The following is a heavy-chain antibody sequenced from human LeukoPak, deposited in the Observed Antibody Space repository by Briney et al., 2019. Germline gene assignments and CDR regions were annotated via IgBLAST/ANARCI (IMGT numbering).Heavy chain of an antibody. Sequence: PGGSLRLSCAASGFTFSSYAMHWVRQAPGKGLEWVAVISYDGSNKYYADSVKGRFTISRGNAKNSLYLLMNSLRAEDTAVYYCARNAYGGYWGQGTLVTVSS. CDR3: ARNAYGGY. V-gene: IGHV3-30-3*01. CDR1: GFTFSSYA. CDR2: ISYDGSNK. D-gene: IGHD2-15*01. J-gene: IGHJ4*02.